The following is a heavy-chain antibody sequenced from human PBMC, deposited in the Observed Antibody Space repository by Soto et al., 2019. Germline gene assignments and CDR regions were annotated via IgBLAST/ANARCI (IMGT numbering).Heavy chain of an antibody. J-gene: IGHJ3*02. CDR3: ASVPYYYDSSGYPQGAFDI. CDR1: GGSISSGDYY. CDR2: IYYSGST. Sequence: QVQLQESGPGLVKPSQTLSLTCTVSGGSISSGDYYWSWIRQPPGKGLEWIGYIYYSGSTYYNPSLKSRVTISVDTSKNQFSLKLSSVTAADTAVYYCASVPYYYDSSGYPQGAFDIWGQGTMVTVSS. D-gene: IGHD3-22*01. V-gene: IGHV4-30-4*01.